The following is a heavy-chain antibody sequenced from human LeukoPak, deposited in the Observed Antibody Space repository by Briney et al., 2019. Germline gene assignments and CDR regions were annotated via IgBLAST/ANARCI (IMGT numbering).Heavy chain of an antibody. J-gene: IGHJ6*03. Sequence: ASVKVSCRASGYTFVGYYIHWVRQAPGKGLEWMGRISPKSGGANYAQKFYDRVTLTRDTSLNTVYLEVSSLRSDDSAIYFCARANYDSSGYFGWGSDYYYYYMDVWGKGTTVTVSS. D-gene: IGHD3-22*01. CDR2: ISPKSGGA. CDR3: ARANYDSSGYFGWGSDYYYYYMDV. V-gene: IGHV1-2*06. CDR1: GYTFVGYY.